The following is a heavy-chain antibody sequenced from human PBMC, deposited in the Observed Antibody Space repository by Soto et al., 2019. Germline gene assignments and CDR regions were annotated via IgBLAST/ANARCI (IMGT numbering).Heavy chain of an antibody. CDR3: ARAIGYAFAI. CDR2: ISSRSYT. Sequence: EVQLVESGGGLVKPGGSLRLSCAASGFTFSTSSLYWVRQAPGKGLEWVSSISSRSYTYYADSVKGRFTISRDNAKNSPYLQMNSLRAEDTAVYYCARAIGYAFAIWGQGTMVTVSS. CDR1: GFTFSTSS. D-gene: IGHD1-26*01. J-gene: IGHJ3*02. V-gene: IGHV3-21*01.